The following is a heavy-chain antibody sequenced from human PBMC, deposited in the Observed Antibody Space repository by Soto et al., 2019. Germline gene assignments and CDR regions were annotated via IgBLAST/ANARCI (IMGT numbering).Heavy chain of an antibody. V-gene: IGHV4-30-2*01. J-gene: IGHJ3*02. CDR2: IYHSGST. Sequence: SETLSLTCAVSGGSISSGGYSWSWIRQPPGKGLEWIGYIYHSGSTYYNPSLKSRVTISVDRSKNQFSLKLSSVTAADTAVYYCAREGITGTTGGHAFDIWGQGTMVTVSS. CDR3: AREGITGTTGGHAFDI. CDR1: GGSISSGGYS. D-gene: IGHD1-7*01.